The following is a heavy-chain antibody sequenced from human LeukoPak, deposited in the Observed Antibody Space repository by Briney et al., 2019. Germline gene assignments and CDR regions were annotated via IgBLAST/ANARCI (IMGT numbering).Heavy chain of an antibody. V-gene: IGHV1-46*01. CDR1: GYTFTSYY. CDR3: ARGQLRYCSGGSCYNGGFDY. CDR2: INPSGGST. J-gene: IGHJ4*02. D-gene: IGHD2-15*01. Sequence: EASVKVSCKASGYTFTSYYMHWVRQAPGQGLEWMGIINPSGGSTSYAQKFQGRVTMTRDTSTSTVYMELSSLRSEDTAVYYCARGQLRYCSGGSCYNGGFDYWGQGTLVTVSS.